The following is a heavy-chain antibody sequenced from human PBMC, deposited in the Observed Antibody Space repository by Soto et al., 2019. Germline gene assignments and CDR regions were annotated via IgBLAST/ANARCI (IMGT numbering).Heavy chain of an antibody. CDR2: MNPNSGNT. D-gene: IGHD6-13*01. J-gene: IGHJ6*02. CDR3: ARRGYSSSWYYYYYYGMDV. CDR1: GYTFTSYD. V-gene: IGHV1-8*01. Sequence: QVQLVQSGAEVKKPGASVKVSCKASGYTFTSYDINWVRQATGQGLEWMGWMNPNSGNTGYAQKVXGRVTMTRNTSXXXAXXELSSLRSEDTAVYYCARRGYSSSWYYYYYYGMDVWGQGTTVTVSS.